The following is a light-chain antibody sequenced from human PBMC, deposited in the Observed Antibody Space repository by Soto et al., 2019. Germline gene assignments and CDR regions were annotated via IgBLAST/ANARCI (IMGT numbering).Light chain of an antibody. Sequence: EIVMTQSPVTLSVSPGERVTLPCRASQSVSSSLAWYQQKPGQTPRILIYGASTRATGIPARFSGSGSGTEFTLTISSLQSEDFADYYCQQYNQWPVTFGGGTKVEIK. CDR3: QQYNQWPVT. J-gene: IGKJ4*01. V-gene: IGKV3-15*01. CDR2: GAS. CDR1: QSVSSS.